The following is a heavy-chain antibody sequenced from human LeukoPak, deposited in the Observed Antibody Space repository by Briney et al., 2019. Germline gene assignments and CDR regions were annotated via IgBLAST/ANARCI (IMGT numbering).Heavy chain of an antibody. V-gene: IGHV4-59*01. J-gene: IGHJ3*01. CDR1: GGSISTYY. CDR3: ARDGLQVGVDAFGF. D-gene: IGHD4-11*01. Sequence: SETLSLTCTVSGGSISTYYWTWIRQPPGKGLEWIGNTYYTGNANYNPSLKSRVTISVDTSKNQFSLSLTSVTATDTAVYYCARDGLQVGVDAFGFWGPGTLVTVSS. CDR2: TYYTGNA.